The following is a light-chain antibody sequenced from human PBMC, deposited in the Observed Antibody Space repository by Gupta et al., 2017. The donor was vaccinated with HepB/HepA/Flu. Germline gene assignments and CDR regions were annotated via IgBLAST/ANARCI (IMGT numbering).Light chain of an antibody. CDR3: VGWDGSLSGYV. CDR1: SSNIVNDN. Sequence: QPVLIQPPSASGIPGQRVNISCSGSSSNIVNDNVYWYQQLPETAPKLLIYKNYQRPSGVSDRFSGSKSGTSASLAISGLRSEDEADYYCVGWDGSLSGYVFGTGTKVTVL. J-gene: IGLJ1*01. CDR2: KNY. V-gene: IGLV1-47*01.